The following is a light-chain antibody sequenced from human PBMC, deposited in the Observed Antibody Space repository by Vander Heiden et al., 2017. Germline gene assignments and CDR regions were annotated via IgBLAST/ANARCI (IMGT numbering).Light chain of an antibody. V-gene: IGKV1-39*01. Sequence: DIQMTQSPSSLSASVGDRVTITCRASQSISSYLNWYHQKPGKAPKLLIYATSSLQSGVPSRFSGSGSGTDFTLTISSLQPEDFATYYCQQCDSTPATFGGGTKVEIK. CDR3: QQCDSTPAT. CDR2: ATS. CDR1: QSISSY. J-gene: IGKJ4*01.